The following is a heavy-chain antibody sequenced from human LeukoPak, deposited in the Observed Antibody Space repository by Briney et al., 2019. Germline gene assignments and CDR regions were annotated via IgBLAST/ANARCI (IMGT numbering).Heavy chain of an antibody. V-gene: IGHV3-21*01. Sequence: GGSLRLSCAASGFIFSSYSMNWVRQAPGKGLEWVSSISSSSSYIYYADSVKGRFTISRDSSKNTLYLQMNSLRAEDTAVYYCAKDLRSSADSKMGAADYWGQGTLVTVSS. D-gene: IGHD1-26*01. J-gene: IGHJ4*02. CDR2: ISSSSSYI. CDR1: GFIFSSYS. CDR3: AKDLRSSADSKMGAADY.